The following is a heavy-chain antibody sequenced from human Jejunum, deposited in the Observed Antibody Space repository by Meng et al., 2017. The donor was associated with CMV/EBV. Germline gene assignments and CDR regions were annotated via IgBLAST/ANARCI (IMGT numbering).Heavy chain of an antibody. V-gene: IGHV3-48*03. J-gene: IGHJ1*01. CDR1: FTFRNYE. Sequence: FTFRNYEFNWVRQAPGKGLEWIAYMSSTGSTIQYADSIMGRFTISRDNDRASLYLEMNRLRAEDTAVYFCVRDSGHREYAEYFVQWGQGTRVTVSS. CDR3: VRDSGHREYAEYFVQ. CDR2: MSSTGSTI. D-gene: IGHD2/OR15-2a*01.